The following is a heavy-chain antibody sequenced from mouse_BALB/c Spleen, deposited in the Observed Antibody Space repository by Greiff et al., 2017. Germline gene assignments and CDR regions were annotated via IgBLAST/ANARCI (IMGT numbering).Heavy chain of an antibody. V-gene: IGHV1-69*01. CDR3: ARSLTARATGD. J-gene: IGHJ2*01. CDR1: GYTFTDYW. CDR2: IDTSDSYT. D-gene: IGHD3-2*01. Sequence: QVQLQQPGAELVMPGASVKMSCKASGYTFTDYWMHWVKQRPGQGLEWIGAIDTSDSYTSYNQKFKGKATLTVDESSSTAYMQLSSLTSEDSAVYYCARSLTARATGDWGQGTTLTVSS.